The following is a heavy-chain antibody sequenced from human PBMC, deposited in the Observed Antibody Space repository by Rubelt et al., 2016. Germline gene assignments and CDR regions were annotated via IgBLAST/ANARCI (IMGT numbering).Heavy chain of an antibody. D-gene: IGHD6-19*01. CDR3: ATGYSSGWYVAY. V-gene: IGHV1-3*01. J-gene: IGHJ4*02. CDR1: GYSFTTYS. Sequence: QVQLVQSGAKVKKPGASVKVSCKAAGYSFTTYSIHWVRQAPGQRLEWMGWINAGNGNTKYSQKFQGRVTITRDTSASTAYMELSSLRSEDTAIYYCATGYSSGWYVAYWGQGTLVTVSS. CDR2: INAGNGNT.